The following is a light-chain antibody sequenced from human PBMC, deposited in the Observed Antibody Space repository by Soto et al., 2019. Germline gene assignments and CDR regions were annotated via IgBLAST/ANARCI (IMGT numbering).Light chain of an antibody. Sequence: QSALTQSASVSGSPGQSITISCTGTSSDVGGYDYVSWYQQHPGKAPKLMIYEVNNRPSGVSNRFSGSKSGNTASLTISGLQAEDEADYYCCSYTTTNTRGFGGGTKVTVL. CDR3: CSYTTTNTRG. CDR1: SSDVGGYDY. J-gene: IGLJ3*02. CDR2: EVN. V-gene: IGLV2-14*01.